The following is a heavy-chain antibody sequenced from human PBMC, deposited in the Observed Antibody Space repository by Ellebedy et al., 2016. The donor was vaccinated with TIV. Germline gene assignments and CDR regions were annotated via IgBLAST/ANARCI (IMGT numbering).Heavy chain of an antibody. CDR1: GYTFTGYY. J-gene: IGHJ5*02. V-gene: IGHV1-2*02. CDR3: ARGRLRFTTPPHYNWFDP. Sequence: ASVKVSCXASGYTFTGYYMHWVRQAPGQGLEWMGWINPNSGGTNYAQKFQGRVTMTRDTSISTAYMELRSLRSDDTAVYYCARGRLRFTTPPHYNWFDPWGQGTLVTVSS. D-gene: IGHD3-22*01. CDR2: INPNSGGT.